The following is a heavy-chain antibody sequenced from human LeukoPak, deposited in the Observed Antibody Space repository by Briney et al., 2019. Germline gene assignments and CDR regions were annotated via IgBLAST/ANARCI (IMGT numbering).Heavy chain of an antibody. J-gene: IGHJ6*04. CDR2: ISSSSSHI. Sequence: GVSLRLSCAASGFTFSSYSMNWVRHAPGHGLEWVSSISSSSSHIYYADSVKGRFTISRDNAKNSLYLQMNGLRAEDTAVYYCARDPGFGEMDVWGKGTTVTISS. CDR1: GFTFSSYS. D-gene: IGHD3-10*01. V-gene: IGHV3-21*01. CDR3: ARDPGFGEMDV.